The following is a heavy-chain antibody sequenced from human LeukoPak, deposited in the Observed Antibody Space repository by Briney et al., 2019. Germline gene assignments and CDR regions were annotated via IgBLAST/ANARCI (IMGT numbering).Heavy chain of an antibody. CDR3: ASXHXXXSGYDMDY. CDR1: GYTFTGYY. J-gene: IGHJ4*02. CDR2: INPNSGGT. V-gene: IGHV1-2*02. D-gene: IGHD3-22*01. Sequence: ASVQVSCQASGYTFTGYYMHWVRQAPGQGLAWMGWINPNSGGTNYAQKFQGRVTMTRDTSISTAYMELSRLRSDDTAVYYCASXHXXXSGYDMDYWGXGTLVTVS.